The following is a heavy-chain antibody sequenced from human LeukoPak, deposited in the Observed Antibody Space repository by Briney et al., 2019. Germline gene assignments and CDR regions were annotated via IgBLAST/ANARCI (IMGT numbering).Heavy chain of an antibody. CDR2: IYHSGRT. Sequence: SETLSLTCAVSDYSISSGYFWGWIRQPPGKEPQWIGSIYHSGRTYYNPSLKSQVTISVDTSKNQFSLKLNSVTAADAAVYYCARIPEGQTAYFDYWGQGSLVAVSS. J-gene: IGHJ4*02. V-gene: IGHV4-38-2*01. CDR3: ARIPEGQTAYFDY. CDR1: DYSISSGYF. D-gene: IGHD2-21*02.